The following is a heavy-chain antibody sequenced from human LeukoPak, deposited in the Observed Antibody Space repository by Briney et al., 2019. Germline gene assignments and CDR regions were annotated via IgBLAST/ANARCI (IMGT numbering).Heavy chain of an antibody. CDR2: IIPILGIA. Sequence: ASVKVSCKASGGTFSSYAISWVRQAPGQGLEWMGRIIPILGIANYAQKFQGRVTITADKSTSTAYMELSSLRSEDTAVYYCARDLGAVAGSYYFDYWGQGTLVTVSS. J-gene: IGHJ4*02. D-gene: IGHD6-19*01. CDR1: GGTFSSYA. CDR3: ARDLGAVAGSYYFDY. V-gene: IGHV1-69*04.